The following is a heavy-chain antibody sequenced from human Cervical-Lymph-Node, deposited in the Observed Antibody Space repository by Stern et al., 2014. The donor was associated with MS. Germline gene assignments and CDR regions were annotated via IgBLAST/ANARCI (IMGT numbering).Heavy chain of an antibody. CDR1: GYSFTTYY. CDR3: ARGESTLTGYLRVYNWLDP. J-gene: IGHJ5*02. D-gene: IGHD3-9*01. CDR2: INTRSGVT. V-gene: IGHV1-46*01. Sequence: QDQLVQSGAEVRKPGASVKVSCKASGYSFTTYYMHWVRQAPGQGLEWMGTINTRSGVTSYAQKFQGRVTLTRDTSTSTVHMELSSPRSEDTAVYYCARGESTLTGYLRVYNWLDPWGQGTLVTVSS.